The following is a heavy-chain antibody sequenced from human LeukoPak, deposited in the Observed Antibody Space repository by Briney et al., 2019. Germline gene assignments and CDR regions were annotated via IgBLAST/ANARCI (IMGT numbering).Heavy chain of an antibody. J-gene: IGHJ4*02. CDR1: GFTFSSYW. CDR3: ARTKPTRHIVVVTATFDY. CDR2: INSDGSST. Sequence: GGSLRLSCAASGFTFSSYWMHWVRQAPGKGLVWVSRINSDGSSTSYADSVKGRFTISRDNAKNTLYLQMNSLRAEDTAVYYCARTKPTRHIVVVTATFDYWGQGTLVTVSS. V-gene: IGHV3-74*01. D-gene: IGHD2-21*02.